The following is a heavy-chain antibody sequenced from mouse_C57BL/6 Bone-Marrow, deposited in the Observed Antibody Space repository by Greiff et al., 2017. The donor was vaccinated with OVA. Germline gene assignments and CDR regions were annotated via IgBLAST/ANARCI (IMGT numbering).Heavy chain of an antibody. J-gene: IGHJ1*03. CDR1: GFTFSSYG. V-gene: IGHV5-6*02. CDR2: ISSGGSYT. Sequence: DVKLVESGGDLVKPGGSLKLSCAASGFTFSSYGMSWVRQTPDKRLEWVATISSGGSYTYYPDSVKGRFTISRDNAKNTLYLQMSSLKSEDTAMYYGVKLDYWYFDVWGTGTTVTVSS. CDR3: VKLDYWYFDV.